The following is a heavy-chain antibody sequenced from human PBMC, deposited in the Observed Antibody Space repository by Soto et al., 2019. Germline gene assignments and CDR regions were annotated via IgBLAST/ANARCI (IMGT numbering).Heavy chain of an antibody. CDR1: GFRVSSSH. CDR2: IYSGGSA. V-gene: IGHV3-53*01. J-gene: IGHJ5*02. D-gene: IGHD3-10*01. CDR3: ARLGTYASGSYSFRYNWFDP. Sequence: QSGGSLRLSCAASGFRVSSSHMTWVRQAPGKGLEWVSVIYSGGSADFAVSVKGRFTISRDNSKNTVFLQMNSLRAEDTAVYYCARLGTYASGSYSFRYNWFDPWGQGTRVTVSS.